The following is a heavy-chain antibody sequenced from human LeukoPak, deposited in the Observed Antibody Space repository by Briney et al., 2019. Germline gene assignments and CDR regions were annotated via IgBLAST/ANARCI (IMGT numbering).Heavy chain of an antibody. CDR3: ATDRRTSGGDFDY. D-gene: IGHD3-10*01. CDR1: GGSMSSYY. CDR2: IYTSGST. Sequence: SETLSLTCSVSGGSMSSYYWSWIRQPAGKGLEWIGRIYTSGSTNYNPSLKSRVTMSVDTSKNQFSLKLSSVTAADTAVYYSATDRRTSGGDFDYWGQGTLVTVSS. J-gene: IGHJ4*02. V-gene: IGHV4-4*07.